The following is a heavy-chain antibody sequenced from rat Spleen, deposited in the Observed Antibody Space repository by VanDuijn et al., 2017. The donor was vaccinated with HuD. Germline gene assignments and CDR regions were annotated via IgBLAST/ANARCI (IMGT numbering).Heavy chain of an antibody. CDR2: ISWDGGNT. Sequence: EVQLVESGGGLVQPGRSMKLSCAASGFTFSNYDMAWVRQAPTKGLEWVASISWDGGNTHYRDSVKGRFTISRDNAKRSLYLQMDSLRSEETATYYGTTDWEGYYWGQGVMVTVSS. CDR1: GFTFSNYD. J-gene: IGHJ2*01. CDR3: TTDWEGYY. D-gene: IGHD5-1*01. V-gene: IGHV5-20*01.